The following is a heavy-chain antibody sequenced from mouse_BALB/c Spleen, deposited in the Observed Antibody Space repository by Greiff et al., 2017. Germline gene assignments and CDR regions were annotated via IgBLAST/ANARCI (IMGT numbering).Heavy chain of an antibody. CDR1: GYTFTSYW. Sequence: QVQLKESGAELAKPGASVKMSCKASGYTFTSYWMHWVKQRPGQGLEWIGYINPSTGYTEYNQKFKDKATLTADKSSSTAYMQLSSLTSEDSAVYYCARYYYGSSYVDYWGQGTTLTVSS. D-gene: IGHD1-1*01. V-gene: IGHV1-7*01. CDR3: ARYYYGSSYVDY. J-gene: IGHJ2*01. CDR2: INPSTGYT.